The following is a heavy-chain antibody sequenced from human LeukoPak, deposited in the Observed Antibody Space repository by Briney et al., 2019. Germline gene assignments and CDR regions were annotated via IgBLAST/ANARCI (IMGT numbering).Heavy chain of an antibody. CDR2: ISPNSGGT. CDR1: GYTFTGYY. CDR3: ATPNYYDSSGYYY. J-gene: IGHJ4*02. V-gene: IGHV1-2*02. Sequence: ASVKVSCKASGYTFTGYYMHWVRQAPGQGLEWMGWISPNSGGTNYAQKFQGRVTMTRDTSISTAYMELSRLRSEDTAVYYCATPNYYDSSGYYYWGQGTLVTVSS. D-gene: IGHD3-22*01.